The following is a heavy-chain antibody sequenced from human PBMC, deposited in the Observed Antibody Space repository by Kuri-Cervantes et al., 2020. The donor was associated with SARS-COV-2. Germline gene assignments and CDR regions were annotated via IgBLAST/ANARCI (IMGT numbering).Heavy chain of an antibody. CDR3: ARDAKYGSGSSDDAFDI. CDR2: IYHSGST. CDR1: GYSISSGYY. Sequence: SETLSLTCTVSGYSISSGYYWGWIRQPPGKGLEWIGSIYHSGSTYYNPSLKSRVTISVDTSKNQSSLKLSSVTAADTAVYYCARDAKYGSGSSDDAFDIWGQGKMV. J-gene: IGHJ3*02. V-gene: IGHV4-38-2*02. D-gene: IGHD3-10*01.